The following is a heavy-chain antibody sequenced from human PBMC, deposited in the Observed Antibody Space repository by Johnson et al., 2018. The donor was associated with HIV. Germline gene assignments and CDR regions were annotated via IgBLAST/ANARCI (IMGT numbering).Heavy chain of an antibody. Sequence: VQLVESGGGLVQPGGSLRLSCAASGFTVSSNYMSWVRQAPGKGLEWVSRINSDGSSTSYADSVKGRFTISRDNAKNTLYLQMNSLRAEDTAVYYCARERLTTQACDIWGQGTMVTVSS. CDR3: ARERLTTQACDI. CDR1: GFTVSSNY. V-gene: IGHV3-74*01. D-gene: IGHD4-17*01. CDR2: INSDGSST. J-gene: IGHJ3*02.